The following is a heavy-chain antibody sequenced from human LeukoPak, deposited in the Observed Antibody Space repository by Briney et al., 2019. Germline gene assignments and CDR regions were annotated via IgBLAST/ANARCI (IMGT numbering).Heavy chain of an antibody. Sequence: GGSLRLSCAASGFTFTRYAMTWVRQAPGKGLEWVSAISDSGSFTFYADSVKGRFTISRDNAKNSLYLQMNILRADDTAVYYCSIARTVTYRFDYWGQGTMVTVSS. CDR1: GFTFTRYA. CDR2: ISDSGSFT. J-gene: IGHJ4*02. D-gene: IGHD4-17*01. CDR3: SIARTVTYRFDY. V-gene: IGHV3-23*01.